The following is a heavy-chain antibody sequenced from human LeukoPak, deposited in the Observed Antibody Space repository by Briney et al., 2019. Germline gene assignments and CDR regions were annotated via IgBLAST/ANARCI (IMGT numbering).Heavy chain of an antibody. D-gene: IGHD2-2*01. CDR2: MYTSGSA. V-gene: IGHV4-4*07. J-gene: IGHJ5*02. Sequence: SETLSLTCTVPGDSTSGYYWSWIRQPAGKGLEWIGRMYTSGSANYNPSLKSRVTMTLDTSKKLFSLQMSSVTAADTAIYYCATERSRGLALWGQGALVIVSS. CDR3: ATERSRGLAL. CDR1: GDSTSGYY.